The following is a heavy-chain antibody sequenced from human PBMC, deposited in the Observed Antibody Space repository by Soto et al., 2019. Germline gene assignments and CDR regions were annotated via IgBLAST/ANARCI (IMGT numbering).Heavy chain of an antibody. CDR2: INANSGNT. J-gene: IGHJ4*02. CDR3: AREYGDYFDY. D-gene: IGHD4-17*01. V-gene: IGHV1-18*01. CDR1: GYTFTGYY. Sequence: ASVKVSWKASGYTFTGYYMRWVRQAPGQGLEWMGWINANSGNTNYAQKLQGRVTMTTDTSTSTAYMELRSLRSDDTAVYYCAREYGDYFDYWGQGTLVTAPQ.